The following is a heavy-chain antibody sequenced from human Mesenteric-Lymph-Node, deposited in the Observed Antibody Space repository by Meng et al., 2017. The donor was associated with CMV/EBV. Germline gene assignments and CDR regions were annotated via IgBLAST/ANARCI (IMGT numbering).Heavy chain of an antibody. Sequence: SETLSLTCTVFGGSMTYYYWSWIRQPPGKRLEWTGFIYYIGTINYNPSLRSRVTMSVDTSKNQFSLKLSSVTAADTAVYYCARTTMVRGAYDAFDIWGQGTMVTVSS. V-gene: IGHV4-59*01. J-gene: IGHJ3*02. CDR2: IYYIGTI. CDR1: GGSMTYYY. CDR3: ARTTMVRGAYDAFDI. D-gene: IGHD3-10*01.